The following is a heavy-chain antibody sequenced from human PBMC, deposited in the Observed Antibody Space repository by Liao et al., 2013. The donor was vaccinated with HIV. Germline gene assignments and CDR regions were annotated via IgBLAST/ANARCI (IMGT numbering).Heavy chain of an antibody. V-gene: IGHV4-34*01. D-gene: IGHD7-27*01. CDR1: GGSFSDYY. J-gene: IGHJ5*02. CDR2: IYHSGST. Sequence: QVQLQQRGAGLLKPSETLSLTCTVYGGSFSDYYWSWIRQPPGKGLEWIGYIYHSGSTYYNPSLKSRVTISVDRSKNQFSLKLSSVTAADTAVYYCARGTGISGGYNWFDPWGQGTLVTVSS. CDR3: ARGTGISGGYNWFDP.